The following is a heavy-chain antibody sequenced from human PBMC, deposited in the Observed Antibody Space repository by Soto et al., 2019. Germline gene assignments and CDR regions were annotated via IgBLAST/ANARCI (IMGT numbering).Heavy chain of an antibody. Sequence: SETLSLTCTVSGGSISSGGYYWSWIRQHPGKGLEWIGYIYYSGSTYYNPSLKSRVTISVDTSKNQFSLQLSSVTAADTAVYYCAREQTANDYGMAVWGQGTTVTVSS. CDR1: GGSISSGGYY. D-gene: IGHD1-1*01. V-gene: IGHV4-31*03. CDR2: IYYSGST. CDR3: AREQTANDYGMAV. J-gene: IGHJ6*02.